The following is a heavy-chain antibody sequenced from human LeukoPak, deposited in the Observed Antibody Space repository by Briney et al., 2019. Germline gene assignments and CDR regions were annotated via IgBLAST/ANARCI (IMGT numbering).Heavy chain of an antibody. J-gene: IGHJ4*02. D-gene: IGHD3-16*01. CDR2: IYSSGST. Sequence: SETLSLTCTVSGGSISSYYWSWVRQPPGKGLEWIGYIYSSGSTDYNPSLTSRVTISVDTSESQFSLKLSSVTAADTAIYYCARDPSTFYFDYWGQGALVTVSS. CDR1: GGSISSYY. CDR3: ARDPSTFYFDY. V-gene: IGHV4-59*01.